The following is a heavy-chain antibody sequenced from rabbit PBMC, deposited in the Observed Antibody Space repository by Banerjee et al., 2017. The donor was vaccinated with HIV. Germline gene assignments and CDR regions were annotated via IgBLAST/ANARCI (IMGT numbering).Heavy chain of an antibody. CDR3: ARAIMHTRLSRLDV. CDR1: GFSFSSNYY. D-gene: IGHD1-1*01. CDR2: IYAGSSGST. Sequence: QEQLEESGGGLVQPEGSLTLTCTASGFSFSSNYYMCWVRQAPGKGLEWIACIYAGSSGSTYYASWAKGRFTISKTSSTTVTLQMTSLTAADTATYFCARAIMHTRLSRLDVWGPGTLVTVS. V-gene: IGHV1S45*01. J-gene: IGHJ3*01.